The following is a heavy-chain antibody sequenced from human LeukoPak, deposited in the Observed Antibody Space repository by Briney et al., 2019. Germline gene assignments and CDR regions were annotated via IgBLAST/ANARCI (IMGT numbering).Heavy chain of an antibody. CDR3: AKNMYGYGGYGGTYSYYYYGMDV. J-gene: IGHJ6*02. CDR2: ISYDGSNK. V-gene: IGHV3-30-3*02. D-gene: IGHD5-12*01. CDR1: GFTFSSYA. Sequence: GSLRLSCAASGFTFSSYAMHWVRQAPGKGLEWVAVISYDGSNKYYADSVKGRFTISRDNSKNTLYLQMNSLRAEDTAAYYCAKNMYGYGGYGGTYSYYYYGMDVWGQGTTVTVSS.